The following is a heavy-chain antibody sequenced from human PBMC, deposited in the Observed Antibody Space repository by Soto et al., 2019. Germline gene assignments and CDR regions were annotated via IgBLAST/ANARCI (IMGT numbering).Heavy chain of an antibody. CDR3: AHTLVVVAAIYY. J-gene: IGHJ4*02. Sequence: QITLKESGPTLVKPTQTLTLTCTFSGFSLSTSGVGVGWIRQPPGKALEWLALIYWDDDKRYSPSLKSRLTIXKXRSKNQVVLTMTNMDPVDTATYYCAHTLVVVAAIYYWGQGTLVTVSS. CDR1: GFSLSTSGVG. CDR2: IYWDDDK. V-gene: IGHV2-5*02. D-gene: IGHD2-15*01.